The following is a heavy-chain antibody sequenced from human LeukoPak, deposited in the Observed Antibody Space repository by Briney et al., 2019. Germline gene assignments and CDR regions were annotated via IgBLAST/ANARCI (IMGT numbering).Heavy chain of an antibody. CDR3: ARGGPGAYSSASDCDY. D-gene: IGHD6-6*01. Sequence: ASVTVSCKASGYTFTSYDINWVRQATGQGLAWMGWMNPNSGNTGYAQKFQGRVTMTRNTSIRTAYMELSSLRSEDTAVYYCARGGPGAYSSASDCDYWGQGTLVTVSS. CDR2: MNPNSGNT. J-gene: IGHJ4*02. V-gene: IGHV1-8*01. CDR1: GYTFTSYD.